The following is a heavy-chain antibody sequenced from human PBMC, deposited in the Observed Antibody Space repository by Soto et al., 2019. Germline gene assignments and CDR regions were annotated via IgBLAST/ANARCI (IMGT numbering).Heavy chain of an antibody. CDR2: IIPIFGTA. CDR3: ARDGSGYLSRASPMDV. CDR1: GDTFSSYA. D-gene: IGHD3-22*01. J-gene: IGHJ6*02. Sequence: SVKVSCKASGDTFSSYAISWVRQAPGQGLEWMGGIIPIFGTANYAQRFQGRVTITADESTSTAYMELSSLRSEDTAVYYCARDGSGYLSRASPMDVWGQGTTVTVSS. V-gene: IGHV1-69*13.